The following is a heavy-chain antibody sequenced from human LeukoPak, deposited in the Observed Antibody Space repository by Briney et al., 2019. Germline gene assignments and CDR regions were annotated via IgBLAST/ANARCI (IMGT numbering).Heavy chain of an antibody. CDR3: ARDSGSSTYYYGSGSYLD. CDR1: GFTFSSYS. CDR2: ISSSSSSTI. D-gene: IGHD3-10*01. J-gene: IGHJ4*02. V-gene: IGHV3-48*01. Sequence: GGSLRLSCAASGFTFSSYSMNWVRQAPGKGLEWVSYISSSSSSTIYYADSVKGRFTISRDNAKNSLYLQMNSLRAEDTAVYYCARDSGSSTYYYGSGSYLDWGQGTLVTVS.